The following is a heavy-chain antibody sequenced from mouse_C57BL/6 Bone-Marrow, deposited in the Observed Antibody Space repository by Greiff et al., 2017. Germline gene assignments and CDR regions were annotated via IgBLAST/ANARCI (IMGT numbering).Heavy chain of an antibody. CDR1: GYTFTSYG. CDR3: APIYYYGSSFLNYAMDY. D-gene: IGHD1-1*01. J-gene: IGHJ4*01. CDR2: IYIGNGYT. Sequence: EVQLQESGAELVRPGSSVKMSCKTSGYTFTSYGINWVKQRPGQGLEWIGYIYIGNGYTEYNEKFKGKATLTSDTSSSTAYMQLSSLTSEDSAIYFCAPIYYYGSSFLNYAMDYGGQGTSVTVAS. V-gene: IGHV1-58*01.